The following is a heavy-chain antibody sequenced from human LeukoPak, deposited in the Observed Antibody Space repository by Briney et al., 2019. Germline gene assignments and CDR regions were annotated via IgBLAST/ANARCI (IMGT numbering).Heavy chain of an antibody. V-gene: IGHV3-9*03. CDR3: ARLFSSGWSGWYFDY. CDR1: GFTFDDYA. CDR2: ISWNSGSI. D-gene: IGHD6-19*01. Sequence: PGGSLRLSCAASGFTFDDYAMHWVRQAPGKGLEWVSGISWNSGSIGYADSVKGRFTISRDNAKNSLYLQMNSLRAEDMALYYCARLFSSGWSGWYFDYWGQGTLVTVSS. J-gene: IGHJ4*02.